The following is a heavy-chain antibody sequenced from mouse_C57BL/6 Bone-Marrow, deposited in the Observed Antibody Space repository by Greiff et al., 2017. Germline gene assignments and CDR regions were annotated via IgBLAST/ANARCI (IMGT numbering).Heavy chain of an antibody. D-gene: IGHD2-4*01. V-gene: IGHV5-4*01. J-gene: IGHJ3*01. CDR1: GFTFSSYA. CDR2: ISDGGSYT. Sequence: EVKVVESGGGLVKPGGSLKLSCAASGFTFSSYAMSWVRQTPEKRLEWVATISDGGSYTYYPDNVKGRFTISRDNAKNNLYLQMSHLKSEDTAMYYCAREDYPFAYWGQGTLVTVSA. CDR3: AREDYPFAY.